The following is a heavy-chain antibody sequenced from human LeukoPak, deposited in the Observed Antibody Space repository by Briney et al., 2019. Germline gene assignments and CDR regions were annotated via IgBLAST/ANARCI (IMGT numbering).Heavy chain of an antibody. CDR2: IRYDGSNK. CDR1: GFTFSSYG. D-gene: IGHD3-3*01. J-gene: IGHJ4*02. V-gene: IGHV3-30*02. CDR3: AKIYDFWSGYYPPDY. Sequence: GGSLRLSCAASGFTFSSYGMHWVRQAPGKGLEWVAFIRYDGSNKYYADSVKGRFTISRDNSKNTLYLQMNSLRAEDTAVYYCAKIYDFWSGYYPPDYWGQGTLVTVSS.